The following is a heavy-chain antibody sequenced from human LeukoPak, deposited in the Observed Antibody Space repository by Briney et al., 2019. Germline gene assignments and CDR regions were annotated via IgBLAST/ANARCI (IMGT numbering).Heavy chain of an antibody. J-gene: IGHJ4*02. D-gene: IGHD4-17*01. CDR2: IYYSGST. CDR3: ARDGYGDLDY. CDR1: GGSISSGGYY. V-gene: IGHV4-31*03. Sequence: PSQTLSLTCTVSGGSISSGGYYWSWIRQHPGRGLEWLGYIYYSGSTYYNPSLKSRVTISVDTSKNQFSLKLSSVTAADTAVYYCARDGYGDLDYWGQGTLVTVSS.